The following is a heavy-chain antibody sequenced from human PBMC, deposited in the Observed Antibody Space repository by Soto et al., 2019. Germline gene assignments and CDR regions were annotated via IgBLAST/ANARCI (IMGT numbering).Heavy chain of an antibody. D-gene: IGHD3-22*01. V-gene: IGHV2-5*01. CDR1: GFSLSTSGVG. Sequence: SGPTLVNPTQTLTLTCTFSGFSLSTSGVGVGWIRQPPGKALEWLALIYWNDDKRYSTSLKSRLTITKNTSKNQVVLTMTKMDPVDTATYYCAHAQQSPIVVVIPDAFDIWGQGTMVTVSS. CDR3: AHAQQSPIVVVIPDAFDI. CDR2: IYWNDDK. J-gene: IGHJ3*02.